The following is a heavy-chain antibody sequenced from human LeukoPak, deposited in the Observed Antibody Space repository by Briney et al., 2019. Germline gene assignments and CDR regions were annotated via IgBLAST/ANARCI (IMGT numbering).Heavy chain of an antibody. J-gene: IGHJ6*02. Sequence: SETLSLTCTVSGGAISSSSYYWSWIRQPPGKGLEWIGYIYYSGSTNYNPSLKSRVTISVDTSKNQFSLKLSSVTAADTAVYYCARHLRPAAIDYYYYGMDVWGQGTTVTVSS. CDR1: GGAISSSSYY. CDR3: ARHLRPAAIDYYYYGMDV. CDR2: IYYSGST. V-gene: IGHV4-61*05. D-gene: IGHD2-2*02.